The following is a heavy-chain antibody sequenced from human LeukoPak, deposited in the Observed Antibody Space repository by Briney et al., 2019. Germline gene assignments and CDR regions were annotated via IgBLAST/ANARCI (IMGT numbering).Heavy chain of an antibody. J-gene: IGHJ4*02. CDR3: ARGPYYYDSSGYSLAGAHWDY. CDR2: IKQDGSEK. CDR1: GFTFSSYW. Sequence: GGSLRLSCAASGFTFSSYWMSWVRQAPGKGLEWVANIKQDGSEKYYVDSVKGRFTISRDNAKNSLYLQMNSLRAEDTAVYYCARGPYYYDSSGYSLAGAHWDYWGQGTLVTVSS. D-gene: IGHD3-22*01. V-gene: IGHV3-7*01.